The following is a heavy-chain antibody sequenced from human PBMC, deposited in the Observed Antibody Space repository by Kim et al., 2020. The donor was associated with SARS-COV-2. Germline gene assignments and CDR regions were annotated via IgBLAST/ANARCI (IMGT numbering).Heavy chain of an antibody. CDR3: AILRGVIIGEVGY. J-gene: IGHJ4*02. D-gene: IGHD3-10*01. Sequence: YAQKFQGRVTITADESTSTAYMELSSLRSEDTAVYYCAILRGVIIGEVGYWGQGTLVTVSS. V-gene: IGHV1-69*01.